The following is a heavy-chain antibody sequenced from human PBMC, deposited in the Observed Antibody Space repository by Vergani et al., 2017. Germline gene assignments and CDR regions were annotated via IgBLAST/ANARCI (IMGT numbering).Heavy chain of an antibody. Sequence: EVQLVESGGGLVQPGRSLRLSCAASGFTFDDYAMHWVRQAPGKGLEWVSGISSSSSYIYYADSVKGRFTISRDNAKNSLYLQMNSLRAEDTAVYYCARDRRVVGSYYFDYWGQGTLVTVSS. CDR1: GFTFDDYA. J-gene: IGHJ4*02. CDR3: ARDRRVVGSYYFDY. V-gene: IGHV3-9*01. CDR2: ISSSSSYI. D-gene: IGHD1-26*01.